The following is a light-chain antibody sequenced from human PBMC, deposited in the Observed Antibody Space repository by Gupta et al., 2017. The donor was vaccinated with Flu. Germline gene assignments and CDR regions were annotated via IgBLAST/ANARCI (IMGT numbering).Light chain of an antibody. Sequence: GHTVRITGQGDSIRNNYAGWYQQKPGQAPILVMYNKNNRHAGIPERFSGSSSGNTASLTITGAQAEDDADYYCNSRDSSYDHWVFGGGTKLSVL. CDR3: NSRDSSYDHWV. CDR2: NKN. J-gene: IGLJ3*02. V-gene: IGLV3-19*01. CDR1: SIRNNY.